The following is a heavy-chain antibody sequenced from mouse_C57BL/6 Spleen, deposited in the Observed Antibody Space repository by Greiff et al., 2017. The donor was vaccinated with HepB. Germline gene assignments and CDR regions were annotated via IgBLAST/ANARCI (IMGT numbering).Heavy chain of an antibody. CDR1: GYTFTDYN. CDR2: INPNNGGT. V-gene: IGHV1-18*01. CDR3: ARSDYYYGSSPWFAY. Sequence: EVQLQQSGPELVKPGASVKIPCKASGYTFTDYNMDWVKQSHGKSLEWIGDINPNNGGTIYNQKFKGKAKLTVDKSSSTAYMELRSLTSEATAVYDCARSDYYYGSSPWFAYWGQGPLVTVSA. J-gene: IGHJ3*01. D-gene: IGHD1-1*01.